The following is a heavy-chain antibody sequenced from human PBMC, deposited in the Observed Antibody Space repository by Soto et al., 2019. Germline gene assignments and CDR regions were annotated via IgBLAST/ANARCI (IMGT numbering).Heavy chain of an antibody. CDR2: IWYDGSNK. J-gene: IGHJ4*02. Sequence: QVQLVESGGGVVQPGRSLRLSCAAPGFTFSSYGMHWVRQAPGKGLEWVAVIWYDGSNKYYADSVKGRFTISRDNSKNTLYLQMNSLRAEDTAVYYCARDGWGLQPDYWGQGTLVTVSS. D-gene: IGHD4-4*01. CDR1: GFTFSSYG. V-gene: IGHV3-33*01. CDR3: ARDGWGLQPDY.